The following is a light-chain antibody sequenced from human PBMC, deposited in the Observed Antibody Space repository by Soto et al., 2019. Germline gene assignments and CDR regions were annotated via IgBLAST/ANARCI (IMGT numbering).Light chain of an antibody. Sequence: DIQMTQSPSSVSASVGDRVTITCRASQGISSRLAWYQQKPGRAPNLLIYAASSLQSGVPSRFSGSGSETDFTLTIGSLQPEDFATYHCQQSNSFPLTCGGGTKVEIK. CDR1: QGISSR. CDR3: QQSNSFPLT. J-gene: IGKJ4*01. V-gene: IGKV1-12*01. CDR2: AAS.